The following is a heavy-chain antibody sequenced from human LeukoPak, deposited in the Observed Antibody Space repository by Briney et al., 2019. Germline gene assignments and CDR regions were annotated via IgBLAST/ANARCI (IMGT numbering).Heavy chain of an antibody. CDR1: GFTFSSYA. D-gene: IGHD3-22*01. CDR2: ISGSGGST. J-gene: IGHJ4*02. V-gene: IGHV3-23*01. CDR3: AKATEGSGYYFTLDY. Sequence: GGSLRLSCAASGFTFSSYAMSWVRQAPGKGLEWVSAISGSGGSTYYADSVKGRFTISRDNSKNTPYLQMNSLRAEDTAVYYCAKATEGSGYYFTLDYWGQGTLVTVSS.